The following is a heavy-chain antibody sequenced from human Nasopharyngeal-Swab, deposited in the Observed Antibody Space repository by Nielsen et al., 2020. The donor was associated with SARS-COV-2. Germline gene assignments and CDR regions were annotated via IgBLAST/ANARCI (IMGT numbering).Heavy chain of an antibody. Sequence: GASLKISCAASGFTFSSYSMNWVRQAPGKGLEWVSFISSSGSHKYHADSMKGRFTISRDNAKSSLYLQLSSLRAEDTAVYYCARVEEYYYGSGSLSDNWGQGTLVTVSS. CDR1: GFTFSSYS. CDR3: ARVEEYYYGSGSLSDN. CDR2: ISSSGSHK. D-gene: IGHD3-10*01. J-gene: IGHJ4*02. V-gene: IGHV3-21*01.